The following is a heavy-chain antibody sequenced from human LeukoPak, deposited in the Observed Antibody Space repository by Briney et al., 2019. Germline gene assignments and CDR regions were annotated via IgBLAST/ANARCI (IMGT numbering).Heavy chain of an antibody. CDR2: INHSGST. V-gene: IGHV4-34*01. CDR1: GGSFSGYY. Sequence: SETLSLTCAVYGGSFSGYYWSWIRQPPGKGPGWIGEINHSGSTNYNPSLKSRVTISVDTSKNQFSLKLSSVTAADTAVYYCARGRQDVTMIVVVMTAVSYYLDVWGKGTTVTVS. D-gene: IGHD3-22*01. CDR3: ARGRQDVTMIVVVMTAVSYYLDV. J-gene: IGHJ6*03.